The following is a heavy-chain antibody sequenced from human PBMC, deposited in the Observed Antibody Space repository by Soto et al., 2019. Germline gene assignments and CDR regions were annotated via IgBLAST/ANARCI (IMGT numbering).Heavy chain of an antibody. CDR3: AKAKGRSGSKNIMVGDY. Sequence: GGSLRLSCAASGFTFSSYAMSWVRQAPGKGLEWVSAISGSGGSTYYADSVKGRFTISRDNSKNTLYLQMNSLRAEDTAVYYCAKAKGRSGSKNIMVGDYWGQGTLVTVSS. J-gene: IGHJ4*02. CDR1: GFTFSSYA. V-gene: IGHV3-23*01. D-gene: IGHD3-22*01. CDR2: ISGSGGST.